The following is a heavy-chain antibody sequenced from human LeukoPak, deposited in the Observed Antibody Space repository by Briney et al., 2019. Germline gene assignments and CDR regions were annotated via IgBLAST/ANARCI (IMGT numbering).Heavy chain of an antibody. V-gene: IGHV3-23*01. Sequence: GGSLRLSCAASGFTFSSYAMNWVRQAPGKGLEWVSTFTGGGTGTYYADSVKGRFTISRDNSKNTLYLQMNSLRAEDTAVYYCARGGYSSSWDSYFDYWGQGTLVTVSS. J-gene: IGHJ4*02. CDR1: GFTFSSYA. D-gene: IGHD6-13*01. CDR3: ARGGYSSSWDSYFDY. CDR2: FTGGGTGT.